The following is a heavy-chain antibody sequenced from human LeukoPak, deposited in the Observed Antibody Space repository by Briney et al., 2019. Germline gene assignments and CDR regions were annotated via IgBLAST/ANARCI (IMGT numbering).Heavy chain of an antibody. J-gene: IGHJ4*02. CDR3: ARGLAARPDFDY. D-gene: IGHD6-6*01. CDR1: GDSISRYY. CDR2: IYNGGII. V-gene: IGHV4-4*07. Sequence: SETLSLTCTVSGDSISRYYWSWIRQPAGKGLEWIGRIYNGGIITYNPSLKSRVTMSIDTSNNQFSLRLRFVTAADTAVYYCARGLAARPDFDYWVQGTLVTVSS.